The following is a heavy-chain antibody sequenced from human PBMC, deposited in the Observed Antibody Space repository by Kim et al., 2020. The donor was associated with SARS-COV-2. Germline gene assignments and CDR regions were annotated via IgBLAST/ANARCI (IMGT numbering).Heavy chain of an antibody. D-gene: IGHD2-15*01. CDR1: GGSISSYY. CDR2: IYYSGST. Sequence: SETLSLTCTVSGGSISSYYWSWIRQPPGKGLEWIGYIYYSGSTNYNPSLKSRVTISVDTSKNQFSLKLSSVTAADTAVYYCARVVVVAATWVFDYWGQGTLVTVSS. J-gene: IGHJ4*02. V-gene: IGHV4-59*01. CDR3: ARVVVVAATWVFDY.